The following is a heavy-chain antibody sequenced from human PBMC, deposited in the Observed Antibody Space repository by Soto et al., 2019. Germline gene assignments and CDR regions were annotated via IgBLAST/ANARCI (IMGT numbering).Heavy chain of an antibody. D-gene: IGHD6-13*01. J-gene: IGHJ6*02. V-gene: IGHV1-24*01. CDR2: FDPEDGET. CDR1: GYTLTELS. Sequence: ASVKVSCKVPGYTLTELSMHWVRQAPGKGLEWMGGFDPEDGETIYAQKFQGRVTMTEDTSTDTAYMELSSLRSEDTAVYYCATVIAEFYGMDVWGQGTTVTVSS. CDR3: ATVIAEFYGMDV.